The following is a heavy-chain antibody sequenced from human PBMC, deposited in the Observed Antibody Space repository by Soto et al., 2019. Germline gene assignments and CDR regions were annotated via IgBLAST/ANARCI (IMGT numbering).Heavy chain of an antibody. Sequence: GGSLRLSCASSAFTFSYYEINWVRQAPGKGLEWISFISSSGSTIYYADSVKGRFTISRDNAKNSVYLQMNSLRAEDTAVYYCATRPYNAGEEIYYFDDWGQGIMVTVYS. D-gene: IGHD3-16*01. J-gene: IGHJ4*02. CDR3: ATRPYNAGEEIYYFDD. CDR1: AFTFSYYE. CDR2: ISSSGSTI. V-gene: IGHV3-48*03.